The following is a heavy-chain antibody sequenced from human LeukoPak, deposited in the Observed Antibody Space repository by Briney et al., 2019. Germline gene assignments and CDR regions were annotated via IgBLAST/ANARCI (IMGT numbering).Heavy chain of an antibody. D-gene: IGHD3-16*01. CDR2: ISGTADSK. Sequence: PGGSLRLSCAASRFTFRNYAMSWVRQAPGRGLEWLSIISGTADSKYYADSVKGRFTISRDNPRSTLYLEMKSLRAEDTAAYYCAKADATIGGAFDTWGQGTMVIVSS. CDR1: RFTFRNYA. CDR3: AKADATIGGAFDT. V-gene: IGHV3-23*01. J-gene: IGHJ3*02.